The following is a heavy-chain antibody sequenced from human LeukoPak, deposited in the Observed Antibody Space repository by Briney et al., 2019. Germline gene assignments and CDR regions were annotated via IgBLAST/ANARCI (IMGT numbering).Heavy chain of an antibody. Sequence: ASVKVSCKASGYTFTGYYIHWVRQAPGQGLEWMGWINPNSGGTNYAQKFQGRVTMTRDTSISTAYMELSRLRSDDTAVYYCARAMSGWKIYYYYYGMDVWGQGTTVTVSS. J-gene: IGHJ6*02. V-gene: IGHV1-2*02. CDR1: GYTFTGYY. CDR3: ARAMSGWKIYYYYYGMDV. CDR2: INPNSGGT. D-gene: IGHD6-19*01.